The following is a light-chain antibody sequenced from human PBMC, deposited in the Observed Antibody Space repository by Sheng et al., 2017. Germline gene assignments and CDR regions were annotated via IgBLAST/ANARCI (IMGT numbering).Light chain of an antibody. CDR2: SGD. CDR1: SSNMRGDT. J-gene: IGLJ3*02. V-gene: IGLV1-44*01. CDR3: ATWDDTLSGPV. Sequence: QSALTQSPSVTGTPGQRVSISCSGSSSNMRGDTVNWFQQLPGAAPKLLIYSGDQRPSGVPDRFSGSKSDTSASLAISGLQSEDEAVYFCATWDDTLSGPVFGGGTKLTVL.